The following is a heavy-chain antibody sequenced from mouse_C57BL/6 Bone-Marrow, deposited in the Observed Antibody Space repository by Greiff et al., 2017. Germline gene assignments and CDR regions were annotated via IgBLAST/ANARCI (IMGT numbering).Heavy chain of an antibody. CDR2: ISNLAYSI. J-gene: IGHJ4*01. V-gene: IGHV5-15*04. CDR3: ARRGAYYNAMDY. D-gene: IGHD2-12*01. Sequence: DVKLVESGGGLVQPGGSLKLSCAASGFTFSDYGMAWVRQAPRKGPEWVAFISNLAYSIYYADTVTGRVTISRENAKNTLYLEMSSLRSEDTAMYYCARRGAYYNAMDYWGQGTSVTVSS. CDR1: GFTFSDYG.